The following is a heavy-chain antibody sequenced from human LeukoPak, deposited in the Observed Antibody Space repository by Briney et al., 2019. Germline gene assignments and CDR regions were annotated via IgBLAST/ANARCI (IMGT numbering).Heavy chain of an antibody. V-gene: IGHV1-2*02. CDR3: ARHSSRPINGYFQH. CDR2: INPNSGGT. CDR1: GYTFTGYY. Sequence: ASVKVSCKASGYTFTGYYMHWVRQAPGQGLEWMGWINPNSGGTNYAQKFQGRVTMTRDTSISTAYMELSRLRSDDTAVYYCARHSSRPINGYFQHWGQGTLVTVSS. J-gene: IGHJ1*01. D-gene: IGHD6-13*01.